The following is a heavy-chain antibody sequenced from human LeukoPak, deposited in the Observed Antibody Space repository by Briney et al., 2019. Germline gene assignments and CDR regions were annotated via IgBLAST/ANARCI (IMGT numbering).Heavy chain of an antibody. CDR2: IYYSGGA. Sequence: SETLSLTCTVSGGSISSSSYYWGWIRQPPGKGLEWIGSIYYSGGAYYNPSLKSRVTISVDTSKNQFSLKLSSVTAADTAVYYCARDSSSSDAFDIWGQGTMVTVSS. V-gene: IGHV4-39*01. CDR1: GGSISSSSYY. CDR3: ARDSSSSDAFDI. J-gene: IGHJ3*02. D-gene: IGHD2-2*01.